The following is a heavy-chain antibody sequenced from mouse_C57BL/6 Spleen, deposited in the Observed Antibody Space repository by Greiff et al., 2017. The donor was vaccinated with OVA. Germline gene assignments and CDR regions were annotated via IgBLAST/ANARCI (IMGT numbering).Heavy chain of an antibody. D-gene: IGHD2-3*01. CDR2: IDPSDSET. J-gene: IGHJ4*01. CDR3: ARSYDGYSADAMDY. Sequence: QVQLQQPGAELVRPGSSVKLSCKASGYTFTSYWMHWVKQRPIQGLEWIGNIDPSDSETHYNQKFKDKATLTVDKSSSTAYMQLSSLTSEDSAVYYCARSYDGYSADAMDYWGQGTSVTDSS. CDR1: GYTFTSYW. V-gene: IGHV1-52*01.